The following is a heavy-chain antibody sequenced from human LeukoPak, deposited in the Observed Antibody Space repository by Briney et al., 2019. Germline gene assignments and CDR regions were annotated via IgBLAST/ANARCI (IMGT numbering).Heavy chain of an antibody. V-gene: IGHV1-69*04. CDR3: ARDRGLHYRLFDY. CDR2: IIPILGIA. CDR1: GGTFSSYA. D-gene: IGHD4-11*01. Sequence: ASVKVSCKASGGTFSSYAISWVRQAPGQGLEWMGRIIPILGIANYAQKFQGRVTITADKSTSTAYMELSSLRSDDTAMYYCARDRGLHYRLFDYWGQGTLVTVS. J-gene: IGHJ4*02.